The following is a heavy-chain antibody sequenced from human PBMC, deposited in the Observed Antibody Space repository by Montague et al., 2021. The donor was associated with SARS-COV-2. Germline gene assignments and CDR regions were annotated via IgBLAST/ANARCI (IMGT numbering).Heavy chain of an antibody. Sequence: SETRSLTCTVSGGSISGSSYYWGWIRQPPGKGLEWIGSIYYSGSTYYNPSLKSRVTISVDTSKNQFSLKLSSVTAADTAVYYCARQLAGFWSGYFDYWGQGTLVTVSS. D-gene: IGHD3-3*01. CDR3: ARQLAGFWSGYFDY. V-gene: IGHV4-39*01. J-gene: IGHJ4*02. CDR2: IYYSGST. CDR1: GGSISGSSYY.